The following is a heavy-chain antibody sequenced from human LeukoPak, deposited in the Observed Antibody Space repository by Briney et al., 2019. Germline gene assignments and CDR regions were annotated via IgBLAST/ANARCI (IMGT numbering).Heavy chain of an antibody. CDR2: ISGSGGST. CDR1: GFTFSSYA. Sequence: GGSLRLSRAASGFTFSSYAMSCVRQAPGKGLEWVSAISGSGGSTYYADSVKGRFTIARDNAKNTLYLQMNSLRAEDTGVYYCANEFYGYYFDYWGQGTLVTVSS. CDR3: ANEFYGYYFDY. D-gene: IGHD4-17*01. V-gene: IGHV3-23*01. J-gene: IGHJ4*02.